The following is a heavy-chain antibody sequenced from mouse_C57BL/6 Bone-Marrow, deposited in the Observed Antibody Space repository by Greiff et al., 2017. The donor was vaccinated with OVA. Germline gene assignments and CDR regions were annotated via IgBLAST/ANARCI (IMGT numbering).Heavy chain of an antibody. CDR3: ARSLYSPHAMDY. CDR1: GFSLTSYG. CDR2: IWSGGST. D-gene: IGHD2-1*01. Sequence: VMLVESGPGLVQPSQSLSITCTVSGFSLTSYGVHWVRQSPGTGLEWLGVIWSGGSTDYNAAFISRLSISKDNSKSQVFFKMNSLQADDTAIYYCARSLYSPHAMDYWGQGTSVTVSS. J-gene: IGHJ4*01. V-gene: IGHV2-2*01.